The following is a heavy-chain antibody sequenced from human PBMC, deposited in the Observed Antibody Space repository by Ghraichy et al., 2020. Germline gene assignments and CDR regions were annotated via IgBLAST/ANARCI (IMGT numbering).Heavy chain of an antibody. D-gene: IGHD5-18*01. J-gene: IGHJ3*02. Sequence: SETLSLTCTVSGGSVSSSTYYWGWIRQPPGKGLEWIGSICYTGTTYSNPSLQSRVTVSIDTSKNQFSLQLSSVTAADTAVYYCARPFSRDTGGALDIWGQGTMVTVSS. CDR2: ICYTGTT. V-gene: IGHV4-39*01. CDR1: GGSVSSSTYY. CDR3: ARPFSRDTGGALDI.